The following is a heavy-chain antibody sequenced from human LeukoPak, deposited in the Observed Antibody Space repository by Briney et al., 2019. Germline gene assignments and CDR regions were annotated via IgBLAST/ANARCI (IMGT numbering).Heavy chain of an antibody. CDR2: INHSGST. J-gene: IGHJ4*02. V-gene: IGHV4-34*01. CDR3: AGVDTAMEFIDY. CDR1: GGSFSGYY. D-gene: IGHD5-18*01. Sequence: SETLSLTCAVYGGSFSGYYWSWIRQPPGKGLEWIGEINHSGSTNYNPSPKSRVTISVDTSKNQFSLKLSYVTAADTAVYYCAGVDTAMEFIDYWGQGTLVTVSS.